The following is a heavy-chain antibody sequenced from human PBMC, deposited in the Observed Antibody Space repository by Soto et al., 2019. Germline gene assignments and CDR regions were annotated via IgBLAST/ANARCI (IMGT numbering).Heavy chain of an antibody. CDR1: GYTFTSYG. CDR3: ARVGAAAGRGAFDI. J-gene: IGHJ3*02. CDR2: ISAYNGNT. D-gene: IGHD6-13*01. V-gene: IGHV1-18*01. Sequence: ASVKVSCKASGYTFTSYGISWVRQAPGQGLEWMGWISAYNGNTNYAQKLQGRVTTTTDTSTSTAYMELRSLRSDDTAVYYCARVGAAAGRGAFDIWGQGTMVTVSS.